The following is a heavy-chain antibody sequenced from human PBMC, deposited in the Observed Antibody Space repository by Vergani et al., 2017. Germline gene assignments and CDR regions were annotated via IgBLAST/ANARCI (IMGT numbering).Heavy chain of an antibody. D-gene: IGHD3-9*01. CDR3: ARVGGYYDILTGYYYYYGMDV. CDR1: GGSISSYY. Sequence: QVQLQESGPGLVKPSQTLSLTCTVSGGSISSYYWSWIRQPPRKGLEWIGYIYYSGSTNYNPSLKSRVTISVDTSKNQFSLKLSSVTAADTAVYYCARVGGYYDILTGYYYYYGMDVWGQGTTVTVSS. V-gene: IGHV4-59*01. J-gene: IGHJ6*02. CDR2: IYYSGST.